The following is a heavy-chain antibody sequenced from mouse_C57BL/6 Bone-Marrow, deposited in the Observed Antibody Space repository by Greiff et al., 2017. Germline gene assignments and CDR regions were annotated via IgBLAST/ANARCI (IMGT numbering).Heavy chain of an antibody. CDR2: IDPEDGET. CDR3: TSSVIYYGTTY. D-gene: IGHD1-1*01. V-gene: IGHV14-2*01. CDR1: GFNIKDYY. Sequence: VQLQQSGAELVKPGASVKLSCTASGFNIKDYYIHWVKQRTEQGLEWIGRIDPEDGETKSAPKFQDKATITADTSSNTAYLQLSSLTSEDTAVYYCTSSVIYYGTTYWGQGTTLTVSS. J-gene: IGHJ2*01.